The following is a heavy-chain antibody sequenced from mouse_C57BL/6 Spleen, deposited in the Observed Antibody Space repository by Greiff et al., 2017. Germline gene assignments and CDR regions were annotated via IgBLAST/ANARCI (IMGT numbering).Heavy chain of an antibody. CDR2: ISDGGSYT. Sequence: DVHLVESGGGLVKPGGSLKLSCAASGFTFSSYAMSWVRQTPEKRLEWVATISDGGSYTYYPDNVKGRFTISRDNAKNNLYLQMSHLKSEDTAMYYCARTTTVVYYFDYWGQGTTLTVSS. CDR3: ARTTTVVYYFDY. CDR1: GFTFSSYA. J-gene: IGHJ2*01. V-gene: IGHV5-4*01. D-gene: IGHD1-1*01.